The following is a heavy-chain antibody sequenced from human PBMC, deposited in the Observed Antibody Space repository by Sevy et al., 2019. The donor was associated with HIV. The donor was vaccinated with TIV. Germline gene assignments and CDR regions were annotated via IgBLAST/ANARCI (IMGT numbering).Heavy chain of an antibody. CDR1: GFSLSDYA. D-gene: IGHD5-12*01. Sequence: GGSLRLSCVASGFSLSDYAMHWVRQGPDKGLAWVAVISFDGGNTYYSDAVEGRFTISRDNSKNTVFLQMNSLSPDDTALYYCARGPYISGLRFDFWGQGTLVTVSS. CDR2: ISFDGGNT. CDR3: ARGPYISGLRFDF. J-gene: IGHJ4*02. V-gene: IGHV3-30-3*01.